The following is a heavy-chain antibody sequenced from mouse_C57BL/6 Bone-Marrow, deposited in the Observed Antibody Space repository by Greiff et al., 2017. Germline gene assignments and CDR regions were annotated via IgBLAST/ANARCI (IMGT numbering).Heavy chain of an antibody. J-gene: IGHJ1*03. D-gene: IGHD1-1*01. CDR1: GYTFTSYG. CDR2: MYPRGGNT. V-gene: IGHV1-81*01. CDR3: AICGDTITSVPYWYFDV. Sequence: VQLKQSGAELARPGASVKLSCKASGYTFTSYGISWVKQRTGKGLEWIGAMYPRGGNTYYNEKFKGKATLTADKSSITAYMELRSLTSEDSAVYFCAICGDTITSVPYWYFDVWGTGTTVTVSS.